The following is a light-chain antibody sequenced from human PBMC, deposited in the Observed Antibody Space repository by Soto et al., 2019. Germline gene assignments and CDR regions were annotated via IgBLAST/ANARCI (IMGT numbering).Light chain of an antibody. V-gene: IGLV2-14*01. CDR1: SSDVGGYNY. Sequence: QSVLTQPASASGCPGQSITISCTGTSSDVGGYNYVSWYQQHPGKAPKLMIYDVSNRPSGVSNRFSGSKSGNTASLTISGLQAEDEADYYCSSYTSSSISIGGRTKLTVL. CDR2: DVS. J-gene: IGLJ2*01. CDR3: SSYTSSSIS.